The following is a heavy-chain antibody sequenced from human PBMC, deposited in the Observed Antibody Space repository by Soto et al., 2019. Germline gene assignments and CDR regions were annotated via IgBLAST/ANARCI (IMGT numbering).Heavy chain of an antibody. CDR3: ARKVGMEFDY. V-gene: IGHV3-9*01. D-gene: IGHD2-21*01. CDR2: ISWNSGSI. Sequence: PGGSLRLSCAASGFTFDDYAMHWVRQAPGKGLEWVSGISWNSGSIGYADSVRGRFTISRDNSKNSLSLQMNSLRAEDTAVYYCARKVGMEFDYWGQGTQVTVSS. CDR1: GFTFDDYA. J-gene: IGHJ4*02.